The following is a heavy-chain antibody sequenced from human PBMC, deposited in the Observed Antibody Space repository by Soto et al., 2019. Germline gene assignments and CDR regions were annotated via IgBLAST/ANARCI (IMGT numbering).Heavy chain of an antibody. J-gene: IGHJ5*02. Sequence: ASVKVSCKASGYTFTNYAMHWVRQAPGQRLEWMGWINAGNGNTKYSQKFQGRVTITRDTSASTAYMELSSLRSEDTAVYYCARDTSLTSPGQPGWFDPWGQGTLVTSPQ. CDR3: ARDTSLTSPGQPGWFDP. CDR2: INAGNGNT. CDR1: GYTFTNYA. D-gene: IGHD3-16*01. V-gene: IGHV1-3*01.